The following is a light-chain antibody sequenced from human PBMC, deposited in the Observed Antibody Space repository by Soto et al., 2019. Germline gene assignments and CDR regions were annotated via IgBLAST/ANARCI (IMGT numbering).Light chain of an antibody. J-gene: IGLJ1*01. CDR1: SSDVGSYNH. Sequence: QSVLAQPASVSGSPGQSIAISCTGTSSDVGSYNHVSWYQQYPGKAPKLMIYEVTNRPSGVSNRFSGSKSGSTASLTISGLQAEDEAEYYCNSLSATGTSYVFGTGTKVTV. V-gene: IGLV2-14*01. CDR3: NSLSATGTSYV. CDR2: EVT.